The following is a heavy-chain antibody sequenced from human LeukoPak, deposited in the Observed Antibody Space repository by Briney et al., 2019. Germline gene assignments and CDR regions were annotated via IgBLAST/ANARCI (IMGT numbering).Heavy chain of an antibody. Sequence: SETLSLTCTVPGASISSSYWSWIRQPPGKRLEWIGYIYYNGNTNSNPSLKSRVTISADTSKNRFSLKLSSVTAADTAIYYCVRGNYDNRGYSNAFDIWGQGTMVTVSS. J-gene: IGHJ3*02. D-gene: IGHD3-22*01. CDR1: GASISSSY. CDR2: IYYNGNT. V-gene: IGHV4-59*01. CDR3: VRGNYDNRGYSNAFDI.